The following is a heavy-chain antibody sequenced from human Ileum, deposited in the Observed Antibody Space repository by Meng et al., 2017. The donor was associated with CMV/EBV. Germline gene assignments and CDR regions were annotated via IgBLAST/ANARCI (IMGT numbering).Heavy chain of an antibody. D-gene: IGHD4-17*01. J-gene: IGHJ4*02. Sequence: SGGSVRSGSYYWSWIRQPPGKGLEWIGYIYNKGTTNYKSSLKSRVTISADTSKNQFSLKLTSVTAADTAMYYCARLYGEYSPTVDYWGQGTLVTVSS. CDR1: GGSVRSGSYY. CDR3: ARLYGEYSPTVDY. CDR2: IYNKGTT. V-gene: IGHV4-61*01.